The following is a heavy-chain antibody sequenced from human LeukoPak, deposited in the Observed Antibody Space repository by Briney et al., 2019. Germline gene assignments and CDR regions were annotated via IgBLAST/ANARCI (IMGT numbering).Heavy chain of an antibody. V-gene: IGHV3-33*01. Sequence: PGRSLRLSCAASGFTFSSYGMHWVRQAPGKGLEWVAVIWFDGSNKYYADPVKGRFTISRDNSKNTLYLQMNSLRAEDTAVYYCARGVGNFYYAMDVWGKGTTVTVSS. CDR1: GFTFSSYG. CDR2: IWFDGSNK. D-gene: IGHD2-15*01. J-gene: IGHJ6*04. CDR3: ARGVGNFYYAMDV.